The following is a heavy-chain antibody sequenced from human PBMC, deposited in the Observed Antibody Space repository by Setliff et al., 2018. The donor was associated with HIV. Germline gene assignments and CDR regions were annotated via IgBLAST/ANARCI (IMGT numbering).Heavy chain of an antibody. J-gene: IGHJ4*02. CDR1: GVSTSSTSYY. V-gene: IGHV4-39*01. CDR3: ARQGAVTGHSFDY. D-gene: IGHD6-19*01. Sequence: SETLSLTCTVSGVSTSSTSYYWGWIRQPPGKGLEWIGYIYYSGNTYYNPSLKSRVTISVDTSKNHFSLRLSSVTAADTAVYHCARQGAVTGHSFDYWGQGALVTVSS. CDR2: IYYSGNT.